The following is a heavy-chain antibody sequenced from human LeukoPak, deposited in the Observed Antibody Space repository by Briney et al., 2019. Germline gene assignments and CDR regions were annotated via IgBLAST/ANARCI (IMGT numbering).Heavy chain of an antibody. CDR1: GGSISSGGYY. V-gene: IGHV4-30-2*01. CDR3: ARDTQWLRQGFDY. CDR2: IYHSGST. J-gene: IGHJ4*02. D-gene: IGHD6-19*01. Sequence: SETLSLTCTVSGGSISSGGYYWSWIRQPPGKGLESIGYIYHSGSTYYNPSLKSRVTISVDRSKNQFSLKLSSVTAADTAVYYCARDTQWLRQGFDYWGQGTLVTVSS.